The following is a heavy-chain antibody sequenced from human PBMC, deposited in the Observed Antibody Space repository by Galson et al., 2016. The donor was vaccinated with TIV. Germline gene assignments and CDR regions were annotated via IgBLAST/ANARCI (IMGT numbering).Heavy chain of an antibody. V-gene: IGHV1-69*02. CDR1: GGTFSSHT. Sequence: SCKASGGTFSSHTITWVRQAGGQGLEWMGRIVPMLGLTDYAQKFQGRVTITADMFASTVYMELSSLTSDGTAVYYCARVTPHYGSGSYLDSWGQGTLVTVSS. CDR3: ARVTPHYGSGSYLDS. CDR2: IVPMLGLT. D-gene: IGHD3-10*01. J-gene: IGHJ5*01.